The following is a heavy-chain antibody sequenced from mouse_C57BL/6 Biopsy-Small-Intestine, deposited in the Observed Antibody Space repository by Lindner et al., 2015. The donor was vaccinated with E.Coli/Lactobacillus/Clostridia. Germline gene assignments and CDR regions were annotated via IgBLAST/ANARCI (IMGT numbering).Heavy chain of an antibody. D-gene: IGHD2-5*01. V-gene: IGHV1-82*01. J-gene: IGHJ4*01. CDR1: GYAFSSSW. CDR3: ARRGISNTYAMDY. Sequence: VQLQESGPELVKPGASVKISCKASGYAFSSSWMNWVKQRPGKGLEWIGRIYPGDGDTNYNGKFKGKATLTADKSSSTAYMQLSSLTSEDSAVYFCARRGISNTYAMDYWGQGTSVTVSS. CDR2: IYPGDGDT.